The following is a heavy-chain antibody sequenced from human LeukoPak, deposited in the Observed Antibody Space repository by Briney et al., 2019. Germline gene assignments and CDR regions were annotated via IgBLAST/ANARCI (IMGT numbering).Heavy chain of an antibody. CDR1: GSTFSTYP. V-gene: IGHV3-23*01. J-gene: IGHJ4*02. CDR2: ISGSGGST. CDR3: AKDRATTTPYYFDY. Sequence: GGSLRLSCTASGSTFSTYPMTWVRQAPGKGLEWVSAISGSGGSTYYADSVKGRFTISRDNSKNTLYLQMNSLRAEDTAVYYCAKDRATTTPYYFDYWGQGTLVTVSS. D-gene: IGHD5-12*01.